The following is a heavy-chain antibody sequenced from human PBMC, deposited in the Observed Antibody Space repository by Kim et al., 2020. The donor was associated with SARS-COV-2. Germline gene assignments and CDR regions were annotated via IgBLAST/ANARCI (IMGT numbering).Heavy chain of an antibody. D-gene: IGHD3-22*01. V-gene: IGHV4-59*01. CDR2: IYYSGST. J-gene: IGHJ3*02. Sequence: SETLSLICTVSGGSISSYYWSWIRQPPGKGLEWIGYIYYSGSTNYNPSLKSRVTISVDTSKNQFSLKLSSVTAADTAVYYCAGGYDSSGYYSPSTAFDIWGQGTMVTVSS. CDR3: AGGYDSSGYYSPSTAFDI. CDR1: GGSISSYY.